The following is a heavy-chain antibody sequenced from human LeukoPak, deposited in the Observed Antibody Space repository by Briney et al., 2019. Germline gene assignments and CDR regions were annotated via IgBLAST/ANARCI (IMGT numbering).Heavy chain of an antibody. Sequence: ASVKVSCKASGYTFTSYGISWVRQAPGQGLEWMGWISAYNGNTNYAQKLQGRVTMTTDTSTSTAYMELRSLRSDDTAVYYCARDYDYVWGSPPQPCGQGTLVPVSS. CDR1: GYTFTSYG. CDR3: ARDYDYVWGSPPQP. D-gene: IGHD3-16*01. CDR2: ISAYNGNT. J-gene: IGHJ1*01. V-gene: IGHV1-18*01.